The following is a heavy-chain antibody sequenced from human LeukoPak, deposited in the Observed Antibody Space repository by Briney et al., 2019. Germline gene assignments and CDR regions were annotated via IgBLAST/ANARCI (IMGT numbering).Heavy chain of an antibody. D-gene: IGHD4-23*01. CDR1: GFSISIAYY. CDR2: IHPSGRT. Sequence: EPSETLSLTCSVSGFSISIAYYWGWIRQPPGKGLDWIGTIHPSGRTSYSPSLKSRVTISPDTSKDQFSLKLTSVTAADTALYYCARDVGGTSYFDYWGQGTLVTVSS. V-gene: IGHV4-38-2*02. CDR3: ARDVGGTSYFDY. J-gene: IGHJ4*02.